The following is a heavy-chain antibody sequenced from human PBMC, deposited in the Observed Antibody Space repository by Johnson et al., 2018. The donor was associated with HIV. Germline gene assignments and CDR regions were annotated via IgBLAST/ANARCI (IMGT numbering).Heavy chain of an antibody. Sequence: QVQLVESGGGLVKPGGSLRLSCAASGFTFSDYYMSWIRPAPGKGLEWVSYISSSGSTIYYADSVKGRFPISRDNAKNSLYLQMNRLRAEDTAVYYCARDPDGTTGTTYPDAAFDIWGQGTIVTVSS. CDR2: ISSSGSTI. CDR1: GFTFSDYY. V-gene: IGHV3-11*04. D-gene: IGHD1-1*01. J-gene: IGHJ3*02. CDR3: ARDPDGTTGTTYPDAAFDI.